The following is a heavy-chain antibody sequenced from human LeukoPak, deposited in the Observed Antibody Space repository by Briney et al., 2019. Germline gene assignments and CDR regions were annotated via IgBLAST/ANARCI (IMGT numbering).Heavy chain of an antibody. V-gene: IGHV4-31*03. J-gene: IGHJ3*02. D-gene: IGHD3-10*01. CDR3: ARTLLGDGAFDI. CDR1: GGSISSGGYY. Sequence: SQTLSLTCTVSGGSISSGGYYWSWIRQHPGKGLGWIGYIYYSGSTYCNPSLKSRVTISVDTSKNQFSLKLSSVTAADTAVYYCARTLLGDGAFDIWGQGTMVTVSS. CDR2: IYYSGST.